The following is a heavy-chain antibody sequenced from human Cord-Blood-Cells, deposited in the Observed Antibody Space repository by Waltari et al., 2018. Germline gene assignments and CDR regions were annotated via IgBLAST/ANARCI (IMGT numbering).Heavy chain of an antibody. Sequence: QVQLVESGGGVVQPGRSLRLSCAASVFTFSSYGMHWVRQAPGTGLDWVAVISYDGSNKYDADSVKGRFTISRDNSKNTLYLQMNSLRAEDTAVYYCAKDGRNFQGVIITGAFDIWGQGTMVTVSS. CDR1: VFTFSSYG. J-gene: IGHJ3*02. CDR3: AKDGRNFQGVIITGAFDI. CDR2: ISYDGSNK. V-gene: IGHV3-30*18. D-gene: IGHD3-10*01.